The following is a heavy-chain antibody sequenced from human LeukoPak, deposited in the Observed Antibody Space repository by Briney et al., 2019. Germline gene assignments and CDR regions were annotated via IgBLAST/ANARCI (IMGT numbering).Heavy chain of an antibody. CDR2: INPNNGGT. V-gene: IGHV1-2*02. J-gene: IGHJ4*02. Sequence: GASVKVSCKASGYTFTDYYMHWVRQAPGQGLEWMGWINPNNGGTYYSQKFQGRVTMTRDTSITTAYMELSRLRSDDTAVYYCARAPAYCGGDCYFCWGQGTLVTVSS. CDR3: ARAPAYCGGDCYFC. CDR1: GYTFTDYY. D-gene: IGHD2-21*02.